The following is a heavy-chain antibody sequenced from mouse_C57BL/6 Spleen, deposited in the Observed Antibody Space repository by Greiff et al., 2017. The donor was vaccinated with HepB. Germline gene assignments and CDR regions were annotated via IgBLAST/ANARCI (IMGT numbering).Heavy chain of an antibody. J-gene: IGHJ4*01. D-gene: IGHD2-5*01. Sequence: EVKLVESGGGLVQPGGSLSLSCAASGFTFTDYYMSWVRQPPGKALEWLGFIRNKANGYTTEYSASVKGRFTISRDNSQSILYLQMNALRAEDSATYYCASSNPYYAMDYWGQGTSVTVSS. CDR3: ASSNPYYAMDY. CDR2: IRNKANGYTT. CDR1: GFTFTDYY. V-gene: IGHV7-3*01.